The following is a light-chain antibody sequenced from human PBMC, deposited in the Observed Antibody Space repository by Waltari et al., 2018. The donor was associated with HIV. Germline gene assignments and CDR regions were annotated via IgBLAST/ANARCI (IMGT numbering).Light chain of an antibody. J-gene: IGLJ3*02. V-gene: IGLV2-8*01. CDR2: EVS. Sequence: QSALTQPPSASGSPGQSLTLSCTGTIGDVGGYVSVSWYQQHPGKAPKLLIYEVSQRPSGVPARFSGSKSGNTASLTVSGLQAEDEADYHCMSYTGHNRWVFGGGTKLTVL. CDR3: MSYTGHNRWV. CDR1: IGDVGGYVS.